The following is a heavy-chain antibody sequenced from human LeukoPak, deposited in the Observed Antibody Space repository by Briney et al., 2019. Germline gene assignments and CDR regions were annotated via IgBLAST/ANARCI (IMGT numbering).Heavy chain of an antibody. Sequence: GGSLRLSCAASGFTFSSYAMHWVRQAPGKGLEWVAVISYDGSNKYYADSVKGRFTISRDNSKNTLYLQMNSLRAEDTAVYYCAGPMQGGYDYSCCYWGQGTLVTVSS. D-gene: IGHD5-12*01. V-gene: IGHV3-30*04. CDR1: GFTFSSYA. CDR3: AGPMQGGYDYSCCY. J-gene: IGHJ4*02. CDR2: ISYDGSNK.